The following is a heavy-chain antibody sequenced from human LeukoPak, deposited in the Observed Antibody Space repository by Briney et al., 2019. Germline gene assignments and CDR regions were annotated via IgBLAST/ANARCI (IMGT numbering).Heavy chain of an antibody. CDR3: ARGLEERTKDYYYYYMDV. Sequence: LVASVKVSCKASGYTFTSYDINWVRQATGQGLEWMGWMNPNSGNTGYAQKFQGRVTITRNTSISTAYMELSSLRSEDTAVYYCARGLEERTKDYYYYYMDVWGKGTTVTVSS. V-gene: IGHV1-8*03. D-gene: IGHD1-1*01. J-gene: IGHJ6*03. CDR1: GYTFTSYD. CDR2: MNPNSGNT.